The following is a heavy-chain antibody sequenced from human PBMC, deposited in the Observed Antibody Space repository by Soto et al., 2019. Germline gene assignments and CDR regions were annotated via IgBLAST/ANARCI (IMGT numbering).Heavy chain of an antibody. J-gene: IGHJ6*02. CDR3: ARDRGNCYYGQESWGLDV. CDR1: GFTLGTYW. V-gene: IGHV3-7*05. D-gene: IGHD1-26*01. Sequence: EVQLVASGGGLVQPGESLRLSCVASGFTLGTYWMSWARQAPGKGLEWLASIKQDGSEEFSVDSVKGRFTISRDNAKNSLFLQLNSLRGEDTGVYYCARDRGNCYYGQESWGLDVWGQGTTVTVSS. CDR2: IKQDGSEE.